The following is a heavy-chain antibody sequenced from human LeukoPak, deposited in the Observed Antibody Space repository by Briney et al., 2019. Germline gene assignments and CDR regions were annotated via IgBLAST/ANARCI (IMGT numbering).Heavy chain of an antibody. CDR3: ARRSPNYYFDY. V-gene: IGHV3-48*03. J-gene: IGHJ4*02. CDR1: GFTFSSYE. CDR2: ITSNANTI. Sequence: GGSLRLSCAASGFTFSSYEMNWVRQAPGKGLEWVSYITSNANTIYYADSVKGRFTISRDNAKNSLYLQMNSLRAEDTAVYYCARRSPNYYFDYWGQGTPVTVSS.